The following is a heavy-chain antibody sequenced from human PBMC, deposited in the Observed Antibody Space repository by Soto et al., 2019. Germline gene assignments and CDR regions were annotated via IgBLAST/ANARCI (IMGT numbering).Heavy chain of an antibody. D-gene: IGHD3-9*01. CDR3: ASPSFDSARAWYAQYFHT. Sequence: QLQLQESAPGLVKPSETLSLTCTVSGGSISTNNHFWGWIRQPPGNGLEWSATMYYNGIAYYNPALKSRATMSADTSTNQVSLRLSSVTASDTALYFCASPSFDSARAWYAQYFHTWGQGSLVVVPS. V-gene: IGHV4-39*01. CDR1: GGSISTNNHF. CDR2: MYYNGIA. J-gene: IGHJ1*01.